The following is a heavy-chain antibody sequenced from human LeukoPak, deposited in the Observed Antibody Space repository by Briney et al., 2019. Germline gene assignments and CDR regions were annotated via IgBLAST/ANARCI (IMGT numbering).Heavy chain of an antibody. CDR1: GFTFSTYD. J-gene: IGHJ5*02. V-gene: IGHV3-13*04. CDR2: IGKGGDT. Sequence: PGGSPRLSCAASGFTFSTYDMHWVRHPTGEGLQWVSGIGKGGDTYYLGSVKGRFTISRENAKNSLYLQMNSLRAGDTAVYFCARGSDLGFDPWGQGTLVTVSS. D-gene: IGHD3-3*01. CDR3: ARGSDLGFDP.